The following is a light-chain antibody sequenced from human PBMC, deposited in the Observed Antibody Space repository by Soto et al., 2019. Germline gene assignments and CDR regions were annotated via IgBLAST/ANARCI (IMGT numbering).Light chain of an antibody. J-gene: IGKJ4*01. CDR3: QQYGSSPLT. V-gene: IGKV3-20*01. CDR1: QSVSSSY. CDR2: GAS. Sequence: EIVLTQSPGTLSLSPGERATLSCRASQSVSSSYLAWYQQKPGQAPRLLIYGASSRATGIPASFSGSGSGTDFPLTISRLEPEDDAVYYCQQYGSSPLTFGGGTKVEIK.